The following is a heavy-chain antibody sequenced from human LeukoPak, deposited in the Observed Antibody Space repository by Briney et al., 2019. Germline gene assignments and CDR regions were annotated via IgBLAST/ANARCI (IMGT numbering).Heavy chain of an antibody. Sequence: SETLSLTCSVSGGSISGYYWSWIRHPAGKGLEWIWRIYTSGSTNYNPSLKSRVTMSVDTSKNQFSLKLSYVTAADTAVYYCARVDVFGVVSSDHYYYYMDVWGKGTTVTVSS. CDR3: ARVDVFGVVSSDHYYYYMDV. V-gene: IGHV4-4*07. CDR1: GGSISGYY. J-gene: IGHJ6*03. D-gene: IGHD3-3*01. CDR2: IYTSGST.